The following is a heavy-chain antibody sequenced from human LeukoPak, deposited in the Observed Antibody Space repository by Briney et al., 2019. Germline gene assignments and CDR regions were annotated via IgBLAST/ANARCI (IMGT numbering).Heavy chain of an antibody. D-gene: IGHD3-22*01. CDR2: INTGDIT. CDR1: GFTFDYSA. V-gene: IGHV3-23*01. CDR3: VKGGFTYYDD. J-gene: IGHJ4*02. Sequence: GGSLRLSCAASGFTFDYSAMTWVRQAPEKGLEWVSTINTGDITFYANSVKGRFTVSRDNSKNALFLQMNSLRAEDTAIYYCVKGGFTYYDDWGQGTLVTVSS.